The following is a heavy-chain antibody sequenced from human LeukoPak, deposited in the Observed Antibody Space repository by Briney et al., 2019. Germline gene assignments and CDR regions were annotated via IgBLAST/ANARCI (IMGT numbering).Heavy chain of an antibody. CDR2: ISYDGSNK. CDR1: GFTFNSYS. Sequence: GGSLRLSCAASGFTFNSYSMHWVRQAPGKGLEWVAVISYDGSNKYYADSVKGRFTISRDNSKNTLYLQMNSLRTEDTAVFHCARQAARPYDCWGQGTLVTVSS. D-gene: IGHD6-6*01. CDR3: ARQAARPYDC. J-gene: IGHJ4*02. V-gene: IGHV3-30-3*01.